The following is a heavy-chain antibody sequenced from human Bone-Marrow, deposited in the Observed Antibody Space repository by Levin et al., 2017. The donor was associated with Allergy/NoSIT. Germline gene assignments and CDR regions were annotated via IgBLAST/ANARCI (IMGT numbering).Heavy chain of an antibody. CDR3: AREDIVAAIFPFDF. V-gene: IGHV1-3*01. CDR2: INAGDGDT. J-gene: IGHJ4*02. D-gene: IGHD5-12*01. Sequence: ASVKVSCRASGSGYSLTHYALHWVRQAPGQSLEWMGRINAGDGDTKYSQKFQDRITITRDTSARTAYMELSSLTSKDTAVYYCAREDIVAAIFPFDFWGQGTLVTVSS. CDR1: GSGYSLTHYA.